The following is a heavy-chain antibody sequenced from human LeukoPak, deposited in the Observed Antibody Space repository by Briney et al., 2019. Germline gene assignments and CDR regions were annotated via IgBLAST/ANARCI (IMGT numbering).Heavy chain of an antibody. CDR1: GGSISSYY. CDR2: IYYSGST. CDR3: ARHSNSGSGSYPFDY. D-gene: IGHD3-10*01. Sequence: SETLSLTCTVSGGSISSYYWSWIRQPPGKGLEWIGYIYYSGSTNYNPSLKSRVTISVDTSKNQFSLKLSSVTAADTAVYYCARHSNSGSGSYPFDYWGQGTLVTVSS. J-gene: IGHJ4*02. V-gene: IGHV4-59*01.